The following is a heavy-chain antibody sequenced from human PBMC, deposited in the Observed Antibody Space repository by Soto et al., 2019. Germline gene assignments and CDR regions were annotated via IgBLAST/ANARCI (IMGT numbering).Heavy chain of an antibody. CDR2: INPNSGGT. CDR1: GHTFTGYY. J-gene: IGHJ3*02. V-gene: IGHV1-2*02. CDR3: ASSYNWNYSGGFDS. D-gene: IGHD1-7*01. Sequence: AAPVKVSCKASGHTFTGYYMHWVRQAPGQGLEWMGWINPNSGGTNYAQKFQGRVTMTRDTSISTAYMELNRLRSDDTAVFSCASSYNWNYSGGFDSWGQGTMGAVSS.